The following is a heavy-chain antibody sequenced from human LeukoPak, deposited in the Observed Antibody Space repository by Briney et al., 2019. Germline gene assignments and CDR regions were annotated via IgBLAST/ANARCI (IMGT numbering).Heavy chain of an antibody. J-gene: IGHJ6*03. CDR1: GGSFSGYY. D-gene: IGHD3-10*01. Sequence: SETLSLTCAVYGGSFSGYYWSWIRQPPGKGLEWIGEINHSGSTNYNPSLKSRVTISVDMSKNQFSLKLSSVTAADTAVYYCARRRPYYYGSGGGNYYYYMDVWGKGTTVTISS. CDR2: INHSGST. CDR3: ARRRPYYYGSGGGNYYYYMDV. V-gene: IGHV4-34*01.